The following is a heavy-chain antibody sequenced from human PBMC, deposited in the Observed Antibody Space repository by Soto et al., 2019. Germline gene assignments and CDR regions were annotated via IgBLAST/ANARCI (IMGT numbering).Heavy chain of an antibody. Sequence: QVQLVQSGAEVKKPGSSVKVSCKASGGTFSSYTISWVRQAPGQGLEWMGRIIPILGIANYAQKFQGRVKITAYKSTSTAYMELSSLRSEDTAVYYCASERSYCSSTSCYDGWFDPWGQGTLVTVSS. CDR3: ASERSYCSSTSCYDGWFDP. D-gene: IGHD2-2*01. CDR2: IIPILGIA. V-gene: IGHV1-69*02. CDR1: GGTFSSYT. J-gene: IGHJ5*02.